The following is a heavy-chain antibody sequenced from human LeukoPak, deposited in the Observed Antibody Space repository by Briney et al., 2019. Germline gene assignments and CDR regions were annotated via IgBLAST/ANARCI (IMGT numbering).Heavy chain of an antibody. V-gene: IGHV4-61*02. Sequence: SETLSLTCSVSGGSISSGSYYWSWIRQPAGKGLEWVGRIYTSGSTNYNSSLKSRVTTSIDTSKNQFSLKLNSVTAADTAVYYCARAIWFGEGHDYWGQGTLVTVSS. J-gene: IGHJ4*02. D-gene: IGHD3-10*01. CDR3: ARAIWFGEGHDY. CDR2: IYTSGST. CDR1: GGSISSGSYY.